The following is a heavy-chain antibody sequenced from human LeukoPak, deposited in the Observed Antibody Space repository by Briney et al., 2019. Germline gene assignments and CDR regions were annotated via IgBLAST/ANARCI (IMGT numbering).Heavy chain of an antibody. V-gene: IGHV4-30-4*07. Sequence: SETLSLTCAVSGGSSSSGGYSWNWILQPTGKGLEWIGYIYNSGSTSYNPSLKSRVTMSVDTSKNQFSLKLNSVTAADTAVYYCARGWGPAYCGGDCHRHFDYWGQGTLVTVSS. CDR2: IYNSGST. D-gene: IGHD2-21*02. CDR3: ARGWGPAYCGGDCHRHFDY. J-gene: IGHJ4*02. CDR1: GGSSSSGGYS.